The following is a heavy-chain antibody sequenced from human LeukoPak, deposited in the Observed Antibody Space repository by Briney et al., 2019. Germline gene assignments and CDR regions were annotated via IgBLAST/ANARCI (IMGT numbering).Heavy chain of an antibody. CDR2: IYYTGNT. CDR3: ARANRVSLYYFDY. Sequence: SETLSLTCSVSGDSITGYYWGWIRQPPGKGLEWIGNIYYTGNTYYNSSLKSRVTISLDTSKNQFSLKVISMTAADTAAYYCARANRVSLYYFDYWGQGTLVTVSS. V-gene: IGHV4-39*07. J-gene: IGHJ4*02. CDR1: GDSITGYY. D-gene: IGHD5/OR15-5a*01.